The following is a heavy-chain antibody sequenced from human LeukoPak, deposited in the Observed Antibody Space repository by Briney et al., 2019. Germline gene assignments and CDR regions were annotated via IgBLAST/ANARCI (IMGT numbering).Heavy chain of an antibody. CDR2: IHTTGST. CDR3: SRGAGNRDFDS. V-gene: IGHV4-4*07. CDR1: VVYTTYDY. Sequence: SETLSLTCSVSVVYTTYDYMNWVRQPAGKAPEWIGRIHTTGSTNYNPSLKSRLTTTLDKSKKQFCLKVTSMAAEDTAYYCRSRGAGNRDFDSWGQGILVTVSS. J-gene: IGHJ4*02. D-gene: IGHD3-10*01.